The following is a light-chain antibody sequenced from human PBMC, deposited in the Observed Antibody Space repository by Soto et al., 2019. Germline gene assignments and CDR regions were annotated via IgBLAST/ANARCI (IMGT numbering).Light chain of an antibody. CDR3: QHYGSQPTYT. CDR2: GAS. J-gene: IGKJ2*01. CDR1: QSINY. Sequence: EIVLTQSPGTLSLSPGERATLSCRASQSINYLAWYQQKVGQAPRLLIYGASTRATGIPDRFSGSGSGTDFSLTISRLEPEDFAVYYCQHYGSQPTYTFGQGTKVDIX. V-gene: IGKV3-20*01.